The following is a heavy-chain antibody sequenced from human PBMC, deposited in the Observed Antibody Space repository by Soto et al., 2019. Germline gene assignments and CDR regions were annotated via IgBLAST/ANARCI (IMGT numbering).Heavy chain of an antibody. CDR2: IYSGGST. V-gene: IGHV3-53*01. Sequence: GGFLRRSCAASGFTVSSNYMSWVRQAPGKGLEWVSVIYSGGSTYYADSVKGRFTISRDNSKNTLYLQMNSLRAEDTAVYYCARVAVVPAARSYYYYGMDVWGQGTTVTVSS. J-gene: IGHJ6*02. CDR3: ARVAVVPAARSYYYYGMDV. D-gene: IGHD2-2*01. CDR1: GFTVSSNY.